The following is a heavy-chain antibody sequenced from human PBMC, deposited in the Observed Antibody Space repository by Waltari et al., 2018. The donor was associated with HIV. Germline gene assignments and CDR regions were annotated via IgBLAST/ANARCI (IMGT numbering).Heavy chain of an antibody. CDR2: LSGGMSFL. Sequence: EVQLVESGGGLVKPGGSLRLSCAASGFTISGFYMTWVRQAPGKGLVLVSALSGGMSFLSYPDSMKGRSTISRDNAKSSRFLQMNSLRAEDTAVYFCARVTCQYAMVVWGQGTTVTVSS. J-gene: IGHJ6*02. CDR1: GFTISGFY. CDR3: ARVTCQYAMVV. V-gene: IGHV3-21*01.